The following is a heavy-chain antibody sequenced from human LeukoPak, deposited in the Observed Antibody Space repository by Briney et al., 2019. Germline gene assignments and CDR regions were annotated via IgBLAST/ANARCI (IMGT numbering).Heavy chain of an antibody. Sequence: KPSETLSLTCTVPGGSISSGGYYWSWIRQHPGKGLEWIGYVYYSGSTYYNPPLKSRVTISVDTSKNQFSLKLSSVTAADTAVYYCAREVPITIFGVVVNWFDPWGQGTLVTVSS. J-gene: IGHJ5*02. CDR3: AREVPITIFGVVVNWFDP. CDR2: VYYSGST. CDR1: GGSISSGGYY. V-gene: IGHV4-31*03. D-gene: IGHD3-3*01.